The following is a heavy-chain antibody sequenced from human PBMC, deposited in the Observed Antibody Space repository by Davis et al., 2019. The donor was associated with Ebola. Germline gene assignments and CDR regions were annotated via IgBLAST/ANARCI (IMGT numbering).Heavy chain of an antibody. J-gene: IGHJ6*02. CDR2: INHSGST. D-gene: IGHD3-3*01. CDR1: GGSFSGYY. CDR3: ASGITIFGVVSNYYYYGMDV. Sequence: SDTLSLTCAVYGGSFSGYYWSWIRQPPGKGLEWIGEINHSGSTNYNPSLKSRVTISVDTSKNQFSLKLSSVTAADTAVYYCASGITIFGVVSNYYYYGMDVWGQGTTVTVSS. V-gene: IGHV4-34*01.